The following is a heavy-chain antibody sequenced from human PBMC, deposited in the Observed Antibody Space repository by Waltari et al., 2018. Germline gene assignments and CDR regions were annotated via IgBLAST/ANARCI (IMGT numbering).Heavy chain of an antibody. Sequence: QVQLVQSGAEVKKPGASVKVSCKASGYTFTGYYMHWVRQAPGQGLEWMGRINPNSGGPNYAQKFQGRVTMTRDTSISTAYMELSRLRSDDTAVYYWALQGQWEGGFDYWGQGTLVTVSS. CDR1: GYTFTGYY. D-gene: IGHD1-26*01. CDR2: INPNSGGP. CDR3: ALQGQWEGGFDY. J-gene: IGHJ4*02. V-gene: IGHV1-2*06.